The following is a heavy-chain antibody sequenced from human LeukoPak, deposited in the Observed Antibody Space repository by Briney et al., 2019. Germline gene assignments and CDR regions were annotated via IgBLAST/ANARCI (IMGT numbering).Heavy chain of an antibody. Sequence: GGSLRLSCAASGFTFSSYEMNWVRQASGKGLEWVSYISSSGSTIYYADSVKGRFTISRDNAKNSLYLQMNSLRAEDTAVYYCARGLTFGGVIPRGYWGQGTLVTVSS. J-gene: IGHJ4*02. CDR2: ISSSGSTI. CDR1: GFTFSSYE. D-gene: IGHD3-16*02. CDR3: ARGLTFGGVIPRGY. V-gene: IGHV3-48*03.